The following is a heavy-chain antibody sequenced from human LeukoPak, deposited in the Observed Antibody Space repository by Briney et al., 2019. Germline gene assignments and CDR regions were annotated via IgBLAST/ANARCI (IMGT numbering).Heavy chain of an antibody. CDR3: ARAPYDILTGYSPYYFDS. Sequence: GGSLRLSCAASGFTLSSYNMNWVRQAPGKGLEWVSSISSSSTHIYYADSVKGRFTISRDNAKNSVYLQMNSLRAEDTAVYYCARAPYDILTGYSPYYFDSWGQGTLVTVSS. CDR1: GFTLSSYN. CDR2: ISSSSTHI. D-gene: IGHD3-9*01. V-gene: IGHV3-21*06. J-gene: IGHJ4*02.